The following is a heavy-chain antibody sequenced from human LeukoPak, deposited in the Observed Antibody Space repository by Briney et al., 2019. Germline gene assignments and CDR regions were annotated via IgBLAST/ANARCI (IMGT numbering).Heavy chain of an antibody. J-gene: IGHJ4*02. V-gene: IGHV4-38-2*02. Sequence: SETLSLTCTVSGYSISSGYNWGWIRQPPGKGLEWIGSIYHSGSTYYNPSLKSRVTISVDTSKNQFSLKLSSVTAADTAVYYCARDVPQYSSSWFRTDYWGQGTLATVSS. CDR2: IYHSGST. D-gene: IGHD6-13*01. CDR3: ARDVPQYSSSWFRTDY. CDR1: GYSISSGYN.